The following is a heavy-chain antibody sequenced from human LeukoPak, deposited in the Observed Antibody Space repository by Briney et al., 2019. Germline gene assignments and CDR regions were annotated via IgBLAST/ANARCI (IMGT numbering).Heavy chain of an antibody. J-gene: IGHJ4*02. CDR3: ARHRAGAGKYFDY. D-gene: IGHD1-26*01. CDR1: GGSISSTSYY. V-gene: IGHV4-39*01. Sequence: SETLSLTCTVSGGSISSTSYYWAWIRQPPGKGLGWIGSICYTGSTYYKPSLESRVTISVDASKYQFSLKVSSVTAADTAVYYCARHRAGAGKYFDYWGQGTLVTVSS. CDR2: ICYTGST.